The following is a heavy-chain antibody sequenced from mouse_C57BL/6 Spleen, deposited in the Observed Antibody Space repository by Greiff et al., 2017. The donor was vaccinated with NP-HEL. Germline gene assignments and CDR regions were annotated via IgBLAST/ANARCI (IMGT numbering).Heavy chain of an antibody. CDR3: ARSITTVVAYYAMDY. CDR2: ISSGGSYT. CDR1: GFTFSSYG. V-gene: IGHV5-6*02. J-gene: IGHJ4*01. Sequence: DVMLVESGGDLVKPGGSLKLSCAASGFTFSSYGMSWVRQTPDKRLAWVATISSGGSYTYYPDSVKGRFTISRDNAKNTLYLQMSSLKSEDTAMYYCARSITTVVAYYAMDYWGQGTSVTVPS. D-gene: IGHD1-1*01.